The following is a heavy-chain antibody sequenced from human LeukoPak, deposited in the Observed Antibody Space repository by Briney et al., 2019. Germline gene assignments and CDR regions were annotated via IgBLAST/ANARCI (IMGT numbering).Heavy chain of an antibody. CDR3: AREGSGTVLTVPWAFDI. CDR2: IIPVLGIP. Sequence: ASVKVSCKASGYTFTSYDITWVRQAPGQGLEWMGRIIPVLGIPNYAQKFQGRVTITADKSTSTAYMELSSLRSEDTAVYYCAREGSGTVLTVPWAFDIWGQGTMVTVSS. CDR1: GYTFTSYD. J-gene: IGHJ3*02. D-gene: IGHD4/OR15-4a*01. V-gene: IGHV1-69*04.